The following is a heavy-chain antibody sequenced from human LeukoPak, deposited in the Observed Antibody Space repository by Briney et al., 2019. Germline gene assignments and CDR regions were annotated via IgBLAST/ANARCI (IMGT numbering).Heavy chain of an antibody. J-gene: IGHJ4*02. Sequence: GGSLRLSCAASGFTFSSYAMSWVRQAPGEGLEWVSAISGSGGSTYYADSVKGRFTISRDNSKNTLYLQMNSQRAEDTAVYYCAKGQWLATYFDYWGQGTLVTVSS. CDR3: AKGQWLATYFDY. CDR2: ISGSGGST. CDR1: GFTFSSYA. D-gene: IGHD6-19*01. V-gene: IGHV3-23*01.